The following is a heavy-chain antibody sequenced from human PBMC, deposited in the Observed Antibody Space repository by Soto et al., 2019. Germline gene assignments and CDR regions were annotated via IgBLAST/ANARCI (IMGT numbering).Heavy chain of an antibody. CDR3: ASPGGDYFFDWFDP. V-gene: IGHV3-30-3*01. CDR2: ISYDGSNK. CDR1: GLTFSSYA. D-gene: IGHD2-21*02. Sequence: QVQLVESGGGVVQPGRSLRLSCAASGLTFSSYAIHWVRQAPGKGLEWVAVISYDGSNKYYADSVKGRFTISRDNSKNTLYLQMSSRRAEDTAVYYCASPGGDYFFDWFDPWGQGTLVTVSS. J-gene: IGHJ5*02.